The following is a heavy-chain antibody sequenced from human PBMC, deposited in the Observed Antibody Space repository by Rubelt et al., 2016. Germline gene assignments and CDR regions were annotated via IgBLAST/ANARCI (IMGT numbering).Heavy chain of an antibody. CDR1: GFTFSSYE. Sequence: EVQLVESGGGLVQPGGSLRLSCAASGFTFSSYEMNWVRLAPGKGLEWVSYISSSGSTIYYADSVKGRFTISRDNAKNSLYLQMNSLRAEDTAVYYCARVPSSGYYFDYWGQGTLVTVSS. V-gene: IGHV3-48*03. J-gene: IGHJ4*02. CDR3: ARVPSSGYYFDY. D-gene: IGHD3-22*01. CDR2: ISSSGSTI.